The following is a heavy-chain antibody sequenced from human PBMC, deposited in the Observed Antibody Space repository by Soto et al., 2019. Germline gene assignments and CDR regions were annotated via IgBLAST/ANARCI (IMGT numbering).Heavy chain of an antibody. V-gene: IGHV1-46*01. D-gene: IGHD2-15*01. Sequence: VKVSCKGSVYCFTSYYMHWVLHAPGQGLEWMGIINPSGGSTSYAQKFQGRVTMTRDTSTSTVYMELSSLRSEVTAVYYCARDAPSREDNYYGMDVWGQGTMVTVSS. CDR2: INPSGGST. CDR3: ARDAPSREDNYYGMDV. J-gene: IGHJ6*02. CDR1: VYCFTSYY.